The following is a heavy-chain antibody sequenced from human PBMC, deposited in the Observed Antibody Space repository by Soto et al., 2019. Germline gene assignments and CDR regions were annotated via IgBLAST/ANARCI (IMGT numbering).Heavy chain of an antibody. D-gene: IGHD4-17*01. CDR3: ARDSYGDYYFDY. Sequence: QVQLVESGGGLVKPGGSLRLSCAASAFTFSDYFMTWIRQAPGKGLEWVSDISSSSSYTKYADSVKGRFTISRDNAKNSLYLQMNSLRAEDTAVYYCARDSYGDYYFDYWGQGTLVTVSS. J-gene: IGHJ4*02. V-gene: IGHV3-11*05. CDR1: AFTFSDYF. CDR2: ISSSSSYT.